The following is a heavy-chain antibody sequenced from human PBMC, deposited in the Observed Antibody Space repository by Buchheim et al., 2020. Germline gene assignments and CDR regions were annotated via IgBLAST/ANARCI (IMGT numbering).Heavy chain of an antibody. Sequence: QVQLVESGGGVVQPGRSLRLSCAASGFTFSSYGMHWVRQAPGKGLEWVAVISYDGSNKYYADSVKGRFTIYRDNSKNTLYLQMNSLRAEDTAVYYCAKDRVRLLEWLPYYYYYYGMDVWGQGTT. J-gene: IGHJ6*02. CDR1: GFTFSSYG. D-gene: IGHD3-3*01. CDR2: ISYDGSNK. CDR3: AKDRVRLLEWLPYYYYYYGMDV. V-gene: IGHV3-30*18.